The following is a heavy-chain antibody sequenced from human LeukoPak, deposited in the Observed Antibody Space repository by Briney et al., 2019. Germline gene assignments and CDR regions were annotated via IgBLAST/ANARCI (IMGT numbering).Heavy chain of an antibody. Sequence: PGGSLRLSCAASGFPFSSYIMNWVRQAPGKGLERVSSISSSSSYIYYADSVKGRFTISRDNAKNSLYLQMNSLRAEDTALYYCAKSPTVDAAFVIWGQGTMVTVSS. D-gene: IGHD4-23*01. CDR2: ISSSSSYI. V-gene: IGHV3-21*04. J-gene: IGHJ3*02. CDR1: GFPFSSYI. CDR3: AKSPTVDAAFVI.